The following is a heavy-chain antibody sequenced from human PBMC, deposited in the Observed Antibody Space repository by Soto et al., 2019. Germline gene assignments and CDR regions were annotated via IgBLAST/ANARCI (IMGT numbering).Heavy chain of an antibody. V-gene: IGHV5-51*01. D-gene: IGHD5-12*01. CDR1: EYSITNYW. CDR2: IYPGDSDT. J-gene: IGHJ3*02. Sequence: GQPLKISCRGSEYSITNYWIGWVIPMTGKGLEWMGIIYPGDSDTRYSPSFQGQVTISADKSISTAYLQWSSLKASDTAMYYCASQEMATKNVDAFDIWGQGTMVTVS. CDR3: ASQEMATKNVDAFDI.